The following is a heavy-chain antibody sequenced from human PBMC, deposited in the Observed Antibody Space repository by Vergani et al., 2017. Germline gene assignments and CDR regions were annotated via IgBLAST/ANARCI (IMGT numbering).Heavy chain of an antibody. Sequence: EVQLVESGGGLVKPGVSLRLSCAASGFTFSSYSMNWVRQAPGKGLEWVSSISSSSSYIYYADSVKGRFTISRDNAKNSLYLQMNSLRAEDTAVYYCARGWELLQGGEDYWGQGTLVTVSS. D-gene: IGHD1-26*01. V-gene: IGHV3-21*01. CDR3: ARGWELLQGGEDY. CDR1: GFTFSSYS. CDR2: ISSSSSYI. J-gene: IGHJ4*02.